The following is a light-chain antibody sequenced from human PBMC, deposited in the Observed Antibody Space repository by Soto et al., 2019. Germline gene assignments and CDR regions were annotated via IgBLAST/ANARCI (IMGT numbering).Light chain of an antibody. J-gene: IGLJ1*01. Sequence: QSALTQSPSASGSPGQSVTISCTGTSSDVGGYKYVSWYQQHPGKAPKLMIYEVSKRPSGVPDRFSASKSGNTASLTVSGLQAEDEADYYCSSYAGTNNLGVFGTGTKVTVL. CDR1: SSDVGGYKY. CDR2: EVS. V-gene: IGLV2-8*01. CDR3: SSYAGTNNLGV.